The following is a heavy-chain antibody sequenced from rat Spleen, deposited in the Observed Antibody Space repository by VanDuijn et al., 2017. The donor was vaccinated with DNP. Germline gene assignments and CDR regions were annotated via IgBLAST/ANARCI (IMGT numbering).Heavy chain of an antibody. CDR2: ISTSGSRT. D-gene: IGHD1-11*01. CDR3: ARLDYGFDY. CDR1: GFTFSDYY. J-gene: IGHJ2*01. Sequence: EVQLVESGGGLVQPGRSLKLSCAASGFTFSDYYMAWVRQAPTKGLEWVATISTSGSRTYYPDSVKGRFTISRDKTKNTLYLQMNSLRSEDTATYYCARLDYGFDYWGQGVMGTVSS. V-gene: IGHV5-25*01.